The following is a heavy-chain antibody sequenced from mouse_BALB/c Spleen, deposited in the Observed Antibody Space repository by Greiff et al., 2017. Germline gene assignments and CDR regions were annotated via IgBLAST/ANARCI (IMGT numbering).Heavy chain of an antibody. CDR2: ISDGGSYT. V-gene: IGHV5-4*02. CDR3: ARDRDYGSSWFAY. J-gene: IGHJ3*01. Sequence: EVQLVESGGGLVKPGGSLKLSCAASGFTFSYYYMYWVRQTPEKRLEWVATISDGGSYTYYPDSVKGRFTISRDNAKNNLYLQMSSLKSEDTAMYYCARDRDYGSSWFAYWGQGTLVTVSA. CDR1: GFTFSYYY. D-gene: IGHD1-1*01.